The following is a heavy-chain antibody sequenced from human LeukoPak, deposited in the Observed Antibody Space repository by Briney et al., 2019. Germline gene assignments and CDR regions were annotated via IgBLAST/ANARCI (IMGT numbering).Heavy chain of an antibody. J-gene: IGHJ3*02. V-gene: IGHV3-21*01. CDR3: ARDPYCGGDCYPPDAFDI. D-gene: IGHD2-21*02. Sequence: GGSLRLSCAASGFTFSSYSMNWVRQAPGKGLEWVSSISRSSSYIYYADSVKCRFTISRDNAKNSLYLQMNSLRAEDTAVYYCARDPYCGGDCYPPDAFDIWGQGTMVTVSS. CDR1: GFTFSSYS. CDR2: ISRSSSYI.